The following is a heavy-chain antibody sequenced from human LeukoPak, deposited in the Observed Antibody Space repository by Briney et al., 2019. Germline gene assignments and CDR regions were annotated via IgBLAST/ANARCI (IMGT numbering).Heavy chain of an antibody. CDR2: IYRGGGT. D-gene: IGHD3-16*01. Sequence: GGSLRLSCAASGFTVTGSYMTWVRQAPGKGLEWVSIIYRGGGTSYANSVRGRFTVSRDNSENTLYLQMNSLRAEDAAVYYCARGASPDVWGKGTTVTVSS. CDR3: ARGASPDV. CDR1: GFTVTGSY. V-gene: IGHV3-53*01. J-gene: IGHJ6*04.